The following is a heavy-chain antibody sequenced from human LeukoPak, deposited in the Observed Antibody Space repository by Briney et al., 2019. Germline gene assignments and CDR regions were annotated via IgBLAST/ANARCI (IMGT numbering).Heavy chain of an antibody. D-gene: IGHD6-19*01. J-gene: IGHJ5*02. Sequence: GGSLRLSCAASGFTFSRYWMHWVRQAPGKGLEWVSSISSSSSYIYYADSVKGRFTISRDNAKNSLYLQMNSLRAEDTAVYYCARDPNSAVAGTYRWGQGTLVTVSS. V-gene: IGHV3-21*01. CDR1: GFTFSRYW. CDR3: ARDPNSAVAGTYR. CDR2: ISSSSSYI.